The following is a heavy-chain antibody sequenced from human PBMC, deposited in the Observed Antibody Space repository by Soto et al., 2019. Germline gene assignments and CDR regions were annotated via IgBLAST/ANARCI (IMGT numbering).Heavy chain of an antibody. Sequence: EVQLVESGGGLVQPGGSLRLSRAASGFTVSSNYMSWVRQAPGKGLEWVSVIYSGGSTYYADSVKGRFTISRDNSKNTLYLQMNSLRAEDTAVYYCARDLFYPYAFDIWGQGTMVTVSS. CDR2: IYSGGST. D-gene: IGHD3-3*01. V-gene: IGHV3-66*01. CDR3: ARDLFYPYAFDI. J-gene: IGHJ3*02. CDR1: GFTVSSNY.